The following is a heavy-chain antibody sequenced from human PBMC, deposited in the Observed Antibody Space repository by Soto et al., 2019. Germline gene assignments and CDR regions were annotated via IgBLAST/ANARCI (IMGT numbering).Heavy chain of an antibody. J-gene: IGHJ4*02. CDR2: ISGSGGST. CDR3: ARRGSGSDYDY. Sequence: EVQLLESGGGLVQPGGSLRLSCAASGFTFSSYAMRWVRQAPVKGLEWVSAISGSGGSTYYADSVKGRFTISRDNSKNTLYLQMSSLRAEDTDVYYCARRGSGSDYDYWGQGTLVTVSS. CDR1: GFTFSSYA. D-gene: IGHD1-26*01. V-gene: IGHV3-23*01.